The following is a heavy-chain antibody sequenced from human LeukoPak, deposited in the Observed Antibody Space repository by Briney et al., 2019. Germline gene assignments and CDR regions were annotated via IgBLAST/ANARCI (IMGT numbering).Heavy chain of an antibody. V-gene: IGHV3-21*01. Sequence: GGSLRLSCAASGFTFSDYSISWVRQAAGKGLEWVASISSSSLYIYYADPVKGRFTISRDNAKNSLYLQMNNLRAEDTAVYYCARDQDAFDIWGQGTMVTVSS. J-gene: IGHJ3*02. CDR3: ARDQDAFDI. CDR1: GFTFSDYS. CDR2: ISSSSLYI.